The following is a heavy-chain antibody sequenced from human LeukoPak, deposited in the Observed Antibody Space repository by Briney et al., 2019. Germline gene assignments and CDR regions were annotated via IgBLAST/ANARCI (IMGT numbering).Heavy chain of an antibody. J-gene: IGHJ5*02. CDR3: AKDPTPGIVLMNWFGP. V-gene: IGHV3-30*18. D-gene: IGHD2-8*01. CDR1: GFTFSSYG. Sequence: GGSLRLSCAASGFTFSSYGMHWVRQAPGKGLEWVAVISYDGSNKYYADSVKGRFTISRDNSKNTLYLQMNSLRAEDTAVYYCAKDPTPGIVLMNWFGPWGQGTLVTVSS. CDR2: ISYDGSNK.